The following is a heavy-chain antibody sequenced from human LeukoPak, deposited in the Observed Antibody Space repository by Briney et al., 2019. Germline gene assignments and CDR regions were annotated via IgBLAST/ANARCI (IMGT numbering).Heavy chain of an antibody. CDR2: ISSSGSP. Sequence: PSETLSLTCTVSGGSISSYFWSWIRQPPGKGLEWIGYISSSGSPTYNPSLKSRVTISVDTSKNQFSLRLSSVTTADTAVYYCASSQIIMFRGIIMLDAFDIWGQGTMVTVSS. CDR3: ASSQIIMFRGIIMLDAFDI. J-gene: IGHJ3*02. CDR1: GGSISSYF. V-gene: IGHV4-59*01. D-gene: IGHD3-10*01.